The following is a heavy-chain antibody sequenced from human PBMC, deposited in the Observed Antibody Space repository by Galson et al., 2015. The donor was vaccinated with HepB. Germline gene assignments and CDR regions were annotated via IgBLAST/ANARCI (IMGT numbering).Heavy chain of an antibody. CDR1: GFSLSTSGVG. Sequence: PALVKPTQTLTLTCTFSGFSLSTSGVGVGWIRQPPGKALEWLALIYWNDDKRYSPSLRSRLTITKDTSKNQVVLTMTNMDPVDTATYYCAHISLLWFGELFSAYWGQGTLVTVSS. V-gene: IGHV2-5*01. D-gene: IGHD3-10*01. J-gene: IGHJ4*02. CDR2: IYWNDDK. CDR3: AHISLLWFGELFSAY.